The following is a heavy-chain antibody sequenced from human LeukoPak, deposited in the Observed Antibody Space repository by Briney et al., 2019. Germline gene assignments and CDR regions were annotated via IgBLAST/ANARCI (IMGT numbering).Heavy chain of an antibody. Sequence: GASVKVSCKASGYTFTSYGISWVRQAPGQGLEWMGWNSGYKGNTKYAQTFQGRVTMTTDTSTSTAYMELRSLRSDDTAVYYCARDHGGKVDRYFDVWGRGTLVTVSS. J-gene: IGHJ2*01. V-gene: IGHV1-18*01. CDR1: GYTFTSYG. CDR2: NSGYKGNT. D-gene: IGHD4-23*01. CDR3: ARDHGGKVDRYFDV.